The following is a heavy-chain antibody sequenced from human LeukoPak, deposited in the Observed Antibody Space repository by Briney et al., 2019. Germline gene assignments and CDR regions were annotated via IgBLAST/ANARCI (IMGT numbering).Heavy chain of an antibody. CDR3: AKGPNVVAATLFFDY. D-gene: IGHD2-15*01. J-gene: IGHJ4*02. Sequence: PGGSLRLACAASGFTFSSYAMSWVRQAPGKGLEWVSAISGSGGSTYYADSVNGRFTISIDKAKTTLYLQMCSLRAEDTAVYYCAKGPNVVAATLFFDYWGQGALVTVSS. CDR1: GFTFSSYA. V-gene: IGHV3-23*01. CDR2: ISGSGGST.